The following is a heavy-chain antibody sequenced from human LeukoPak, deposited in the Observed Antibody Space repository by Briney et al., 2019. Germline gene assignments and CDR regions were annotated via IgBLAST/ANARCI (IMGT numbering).Heavy chain of an antibody. Sequence: GRSLRLSCAASGFTFSSYAMHWVRQAPGKGLEWVAVISYDGSNKYYADSVKGRFTISRDNSKNTLYLQMNSLRAEDTAVYYCARSFGVVRPLFDYWGQGTLVTVSS. CDR3: ARSFGVVRPLFDY. D-gene: IGHD3-3*01. CDR1: GFTFSSYA. CDR2: ISYDGSNK. V-gene: IGHV3-30-3*01. J-gene: IGHJ4*02.